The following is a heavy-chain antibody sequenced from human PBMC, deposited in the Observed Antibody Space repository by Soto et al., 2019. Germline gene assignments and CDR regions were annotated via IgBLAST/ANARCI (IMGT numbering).Heavy chain of an antibody. CDR1: GFTFSSYA. D-gene: IGHD3-22*01. CDR3: VRATYFSDSSGYTRCFDY. CDR2: ISYDGSNK. J-gene: IGHJ4*02. V-gene: IGHV3-30-3*01. Sequence: GGSLRLSCAASGFTFSSYAMHWVRQAPGKGLEWVAVISYDGSNKYAASVKGRFTTSRDESKNSVYLQMNSLKTEDTAVYYCVRATYFSDSSGYTRCFDYWGQGTLVTVSS.